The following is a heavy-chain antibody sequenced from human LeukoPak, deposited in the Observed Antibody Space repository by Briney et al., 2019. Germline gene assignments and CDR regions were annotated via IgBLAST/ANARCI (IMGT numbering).Heavy chain of an antibody. V-gene: IGHV3-23*01. CDR3: AKDSYSGSYLADFDY. CDR1: GFTFSSYA. CDR2: ISGSGGST. J-gene: IGHJ4*02. D-gene: IGHD1-26*01. Sequence: PGGSLRLSCAASGFTFSSYAMSWFRQAPGKGLDWVSAISGSGGSTYYADSVKGRFTISRDNSKNTLYLQMNSLRAEDTAVYYCAKDSYSGSYLADFDYWGQGTLVTVSS.